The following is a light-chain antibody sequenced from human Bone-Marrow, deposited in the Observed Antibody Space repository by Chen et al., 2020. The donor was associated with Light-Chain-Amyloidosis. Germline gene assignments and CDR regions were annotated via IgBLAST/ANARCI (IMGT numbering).Light chain of an antibody. CDR2: GSS. Sequence: IVLTQSPGTLSLSPGEGANLSCRASQTISSNYLTRYQQKFGQAPRLLIYGSSSRATGIPDRFTGSGSGTDFTLTINRLEPEDFAMYDCQQYGTSPLTFGGGTKVEIK. CDR3: QQYGTSPLT. V-gene: IGKV3-20*01. CDR1: QTISSNY. J-gene: IGKJ4*01.